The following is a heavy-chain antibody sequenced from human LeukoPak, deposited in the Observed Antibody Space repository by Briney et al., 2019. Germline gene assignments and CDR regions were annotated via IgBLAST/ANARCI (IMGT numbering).Heavy chain of an antibody. CDR1: GFTFSSYA. V-gene: IGHV3-23*01. D-gene: IGHD6-19*01. CDR2: IFGTGDTT. CDR3: ARDQQWLARDY. Sequence: GGSLRLSCAASGFTFSSYAMNWVRQAPGKGLEWVSIIFGTGDTTYYADSVKGRFTVSRDNSKNTLYLQMNSLRAEDTAVYYCARDQQWLARDYWGQGTLVTVSS. J-gene: IGHJ4*02.